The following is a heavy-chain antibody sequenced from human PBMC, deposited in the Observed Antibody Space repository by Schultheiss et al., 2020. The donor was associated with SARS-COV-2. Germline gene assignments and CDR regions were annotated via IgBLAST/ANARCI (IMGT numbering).Heavy chain of an antibody. V-gene: IGHV4-59*08. CDR2: IYFTGIT. J-gene: IGHJ4*02. D-gene: IGHD3-10*01. CDR1: GSSITGFF. Sequence: SETLSLTCSVSGSSITGFFWTWIRQAPGKGLDPIGNIYFTGITKYNPSLKSRVTISGDTSKNQFSLTLSSVTAADMAVYYCARAARVEQLFSVRGGHLDYWGRGTQVTVSS. CDR3: ARAARVEQLFSVRGGHLDY.